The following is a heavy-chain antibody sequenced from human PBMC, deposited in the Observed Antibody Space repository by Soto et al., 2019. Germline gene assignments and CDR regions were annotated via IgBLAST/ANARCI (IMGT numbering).Heavy chain of an antibody. CDR2: INHSGST. J-gene: IGHJ4*02. CDR1: GGSFSGYY. CDR3: ARLDGYDSIDY. V-gene: IGHV4-34*01. Sequence: QVQLQQCGAGLLKPSETLSLTCAVYGGSFSGYYWSWIRQPPGKGLEWIGEINHSGSTNYNPSLKSRVTISVDTSKIQFSLKLSSVTAADTAVYYCARLDGYDSIDYWGQGTLVTVSS. D-gene: IGHD5-12*01.